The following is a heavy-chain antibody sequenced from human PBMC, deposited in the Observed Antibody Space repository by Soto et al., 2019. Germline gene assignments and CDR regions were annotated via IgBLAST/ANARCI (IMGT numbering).Heavy chain of an antibody. J-gene: IGHJ2*01. Sequence: QVQLVQSGAEVKKPGSSVKVSCKASGGTFSSYTISWVRQAPGQGLEWMGRIIPILGIANYAQKFQGRVTITADKXTXXAYMELSSLRSEDTAVYYCARRFGSGSTPNWYFDLWGRGTLVTVSS. D-gene: IGHD3-10*01. V-gene: IGHV1-69*02. CDR3: ARRFGSGSTPNWYFDL. CDR2: IIPILGIA. CDR1: GGTFSSYT.